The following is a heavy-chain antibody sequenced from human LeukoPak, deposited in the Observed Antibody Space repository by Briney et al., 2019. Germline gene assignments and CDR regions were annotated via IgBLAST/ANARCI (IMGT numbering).Heavy chain of an antibody. J-gene: IGHJ6*03. D-gene: IGHD2-2*01. CDR2: IYTSGST. Sequence: PSETLSLTCTVSGGSISSYYWSWIRQPAGKGLEWIGRIYTSGSTNYNPSLKSRVTISVDKSKNQFSLKLSSVTAADTAVYYCARGIVVVPAAMRGGYYYYMDVWGKGTTVTVSS. CDR3: ARGIVVVPAAMRGGYYYYMDV. CDR1: GGSISSYY. V-gene: IGHV4-4*07.